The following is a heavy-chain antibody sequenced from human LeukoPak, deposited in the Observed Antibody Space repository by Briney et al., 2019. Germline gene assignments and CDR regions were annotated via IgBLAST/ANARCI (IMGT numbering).Heavy chain of an antibody. CDR3: TRDLEY. Sequence: GGSLRLSCSASGFTFTAYTMNWVRQAPGKGPERVSYIDYGGSVTHYADSVKGRFTISRDNAENSLYLQMNSLRVEDTAVYYCTRDLEYWSQGVQVTVSS. CDR1: GFTFTAYT. CDR2: IDYGGSVT. J-gene: IGHJ4*02. V-gene: IGHV3-48*01.